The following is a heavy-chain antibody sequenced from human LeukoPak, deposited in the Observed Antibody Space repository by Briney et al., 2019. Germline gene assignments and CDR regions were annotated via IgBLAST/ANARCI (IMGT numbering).Heavy chain of an antibody. CDR2: INHSGST. D-gene: IGHD1-26*01. CDR3: AREFPKGGSYRFDP. J-gene: IGHJ5*02. Sequence: SETLSLTCAVYGGSFSGYYWSWIRQPPGKGLEWIGEINHSGSTNYNPSLKSRVTISVDTPKNQFSLNLISVAAADTAVYYCAREFPKGGSYRFDPWGQGTLVTVSS. CDR1: GGSFSGYY. V-gene: IGHV4-34*01.